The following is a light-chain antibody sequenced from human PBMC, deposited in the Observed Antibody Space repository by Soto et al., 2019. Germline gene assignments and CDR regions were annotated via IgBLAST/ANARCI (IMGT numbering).Light chain of an antibody. CDR1: QDISNH. CDR2: GAS. Sequence: DIQMTQSPSSLSASAGDRVTITCRASQDISNHLAWFHQKPGKAPKSLIYGASSLQSGVPSRFSGSGSVTDFTLTISSLQPEDFATYYCQQYNSYPITFGQGTRLDVK. J-gene: IGKJ5*01. V-gene: IGKV1-16*01. CDR3: QQYNSYPIT.